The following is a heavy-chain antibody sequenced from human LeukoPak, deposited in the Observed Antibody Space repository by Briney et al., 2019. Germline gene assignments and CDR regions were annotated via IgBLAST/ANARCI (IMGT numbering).Heavy chain of an antibody. D-gene: IGHD6-13*01. CDR3: ARGRITAAGYYYYYGVDV. Sequence: PSETLSLTCTVSGGSISSSSYYWGWIRQPPGKGLEWIGSIYYSGTTYYNPSLKSRVTISVDTSKNQFSLKLSSVTAADTAVYYCARGRITAAGYYYYYGVDVWGQGTTVTVSS. CDR2: IYYSGTT. V-gene: IGHV4-39*07. CDR1: GGSISSSSYY. J-gene: IGHJ6*02.